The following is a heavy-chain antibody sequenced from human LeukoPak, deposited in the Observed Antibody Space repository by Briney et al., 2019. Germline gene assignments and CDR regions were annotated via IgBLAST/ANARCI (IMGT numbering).Heavy chain of an antibody. Sequence: GASVKVSCKASGYTFTGYYMHWMRQAPGQGLEWMGWINPNSGGTNYAQKFQGRVTMTRDTSISTAYMELSRLRSDDTAVYYCARDANYDILTGPDLNWFDPWGQGTLVTVSS. CDR3: ARDANYDILTGPDLNWFDP. D-gene: IGHD3-9*01. J-gene: IGHJ5*02. CDR2: INPNSGGT. V-gene: IGHV1-2*02. CDR1: GYTFTGYY.